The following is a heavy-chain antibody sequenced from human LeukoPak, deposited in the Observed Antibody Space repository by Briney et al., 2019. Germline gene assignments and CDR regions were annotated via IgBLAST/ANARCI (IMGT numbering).Heavy chain of an antibody. D-gene: IGHD6-13*01. V-gene: IGHV3-30-3*01. CDR2: ISYDGSNK. CDR3: ARVRYSSSRGERWLHYYYGMDV. CDR1: GFTFSSYA. J-gene: IGHJ6*02. Sequence: PGRSLRLSCAASGFTFSSYAMHWVRQAPGKGLEWVAVISYDGSNKYYADSVKGRFTISRDNSKNTLYLQMNSLRAEDTAVYYCARVRYSSSRGERWLHYYYGMDVWGQGTTVTVSS.